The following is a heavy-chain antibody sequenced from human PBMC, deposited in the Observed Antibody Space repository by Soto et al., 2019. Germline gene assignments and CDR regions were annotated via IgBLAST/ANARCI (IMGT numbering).Heavy chain of an antibody. CDR3: AKDGYHSGINWFDP. Sequence: EVQLLESGGGLVQPGGSLRLSCPASGSTFSSYPMSWVRQAPGKGLEWVSAISGGGGSTYYADSVKGRFPISRDNSKNTLYLQMNSLRAEDTAVYYCAKDGYHSGINWFDPWGQGTLVTVSS. CDR1: GSTFSSYP. D-gene: IGHD1-26*01. J-gene: IGHJ5*02. CDR2: ISGGGGST. V-gene: IGHV3-23*01.